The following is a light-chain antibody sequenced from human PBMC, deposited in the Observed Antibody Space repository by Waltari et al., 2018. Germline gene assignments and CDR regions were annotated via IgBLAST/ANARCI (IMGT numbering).Light chain of an antibody. CDR3: CSYAGSNSFVV. J-gene: IGLJ2*01. Sequence: QSALTQPRSVSGSPGQSVTISCTGTSSDVGRYNYVSWYQQQPGKAPKVMMYDVSKRPSGVPDRFSGSKSGNTASLTISWLQAEDEADYYCCSYAGSNSFVVFGGGTKVTVL. CDR2: DVS. V-gene: IGLV2-11*01. CDR1: SSDVGRYNY.